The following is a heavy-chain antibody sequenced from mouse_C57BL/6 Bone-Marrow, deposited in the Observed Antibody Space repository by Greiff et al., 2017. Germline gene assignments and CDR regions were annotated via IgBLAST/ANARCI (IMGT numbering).Heavy chain of an antibody. Sequence: EVQLQQPGAELVRPGASVKLSCTASGFNIKDDYMHWVKQRPEQGLEWIGWIDPANGDTEYASKFQGKATITVDTSSSTADLQLSSLTSEDTAVYYCTALVAYYYAMDYWGQGTSGTVSS. CDR3: TALVAYYYAMDY. CDR1: GFNIKDDY. D-gene: IGHD1-1*01. V-gene: IGHV14-4*01. J-gene: IGHJ4*01. CDR2: IDPANGDT.